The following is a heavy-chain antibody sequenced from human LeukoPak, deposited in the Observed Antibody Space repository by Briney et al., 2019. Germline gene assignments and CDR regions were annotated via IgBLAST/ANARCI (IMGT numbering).Heavy chain of an antibody. J-gene: IGHJ3*02. CDR2: ISGSGGST. V-gene: IGHV3-23*01. Sequence: PGGSLRLSCAASGFTFSSYAMSWVRQAPGKGLEWVSAISGSGGSTYYADSVKGRFTISRDNSKNTLYLQMNSLRAEDTAVYYCAKDMPAAVAGYFGDAFDIWGQGTMVTVSS. CDR1: GFTFSSYA. CDR3: AKDMPAAVAGYFGDAFDI. D-gene: IGHD6-19*01.